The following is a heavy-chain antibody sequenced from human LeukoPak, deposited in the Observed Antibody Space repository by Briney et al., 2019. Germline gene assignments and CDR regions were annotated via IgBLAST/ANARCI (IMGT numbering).Heavy chain of an antibody. CDR2: INSDGSST. D-gene: IGHD1-26*01. J-gene: IGHJ4*02. CDR1: GFTFSSYA. V-gene: IGHV3-74*01. CDR3: ARDPKQGGTYWNYFDY. Sequence: GGSLRLSCAASGFTFSSYAMSWVRQAPGKGLEWVSRINSDGSSTYYADSVKGRFTISRDNAKNTLYLQMNSLRAEDTAVYYCARDPKQGGTYWNYFDYWGQGALVTVSP.